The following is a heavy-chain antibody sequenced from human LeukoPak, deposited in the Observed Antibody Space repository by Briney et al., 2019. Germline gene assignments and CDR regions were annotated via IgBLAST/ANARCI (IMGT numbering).Heavy chain of an antibody. J-gene: IGHJ4*02. Sequence: PGGSLRLSCVASGFTFSKYCMTWVRQAPGKGLEWVANIKQDGGEKYYVDSVKGRFTISRDNAENSLYLQMNSLRAEDTAVYYCARALYYYDKSGFDYWGQGSLVTVSS. CDR1: GFTFSKYC. D-gene: IGHD3-22*01. CDR2: IKQDGGEK. CDR3: ARALYYYDKSGFDY. V-gene: IGHV3-7*01.